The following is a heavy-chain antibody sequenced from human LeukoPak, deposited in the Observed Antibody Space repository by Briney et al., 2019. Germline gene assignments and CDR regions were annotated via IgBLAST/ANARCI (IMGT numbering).Heavy chain of an antibody. CDR3: TNNPAYGIDV. Sequence: RGSPRVSSAAPRYTFCDYYICSSCQRPGKRREWVSGISGSGGSTYSVDCVKGRFTISRDNTQYTLYLQMSSLRAEDTAVYYCTNNPAYGIDVWGQGTTVTVSS. D-gene: IGHD1-14*01. CDR2: ISGSGGST. CDR1: RYTFCDYY. J-gene: IGHJ6*02. V-gene: IGHV3-23*01.